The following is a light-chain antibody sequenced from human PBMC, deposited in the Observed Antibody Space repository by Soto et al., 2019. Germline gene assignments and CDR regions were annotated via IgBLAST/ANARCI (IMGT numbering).Light chain of an antibody. Sequence: QSVLTQSPSASASLGASVKLTCTLSSGHSSYAIAWHQQQPEKGPRYLMNLNSDGSHSKGDGSPDRFSGSSSGAERYLTISSLQSEDEVDYYCQTWGTGTVVFGGGTKVTVL. V-gene: IGLV4-69*02. CDR3: QTWGTGTVV. CDR2: LNSDGSH. CDR1: SGHSSYA. J-gene: IGLJ2*01.